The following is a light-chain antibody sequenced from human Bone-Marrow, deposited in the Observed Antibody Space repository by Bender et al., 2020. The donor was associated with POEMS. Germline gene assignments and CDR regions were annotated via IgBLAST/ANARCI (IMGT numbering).Light chain of an antibody. Sequence: QSVLTQPPSASGTPGPRLTISCSGSSSTFGNSDVFWYQHLPGTAPNLLIYTNNQRRSEVPVRVSGSTPGASAPLAISGLRSEEEADHYCAACINSLSTWVFGGGTKLTVL. CDR3: AACINSLSTWV. CDR2: TNN. CDR1: SSTFGNSD. J-gene: IGLJ3*02. V-gene: IGLV1-47*02.